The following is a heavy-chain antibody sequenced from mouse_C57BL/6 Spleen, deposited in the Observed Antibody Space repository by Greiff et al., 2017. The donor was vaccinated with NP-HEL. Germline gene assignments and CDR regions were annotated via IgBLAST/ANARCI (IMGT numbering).Heavy chain of an antibody. Sequence: VKLQQSGPELVKPGASVKISCKASGYAFSSSWMNWVKQRPGKGLEWIGRIYPGDGDTNYNGKFKGKATLTVDKSSSTAYMQLSSLTSEDSAVYYCAIWIGTGFAYWGQGTLVTVSA. V-gene: IGHV1-82*01. J-gene: IGHJ3*01. CDR1: GYAFSSSW. CDR3: AIWIGTGFAY. CDR2: IYPGDGDT. D-gene: IGHD4-1*01.